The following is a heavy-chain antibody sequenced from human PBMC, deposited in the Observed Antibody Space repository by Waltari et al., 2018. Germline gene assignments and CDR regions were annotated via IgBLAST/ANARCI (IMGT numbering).Heavy chain of an antibody. CDR3: LRDSSDSHFDY. CDR1: GYTFTGYA. Sequence: LVQSGAEVKKPGASVKVSCTASGYTFTGYAILWVRQAPGQGLEWMGRINPKNGDTHYAQKFQGRVAMTTDTSTNTAFMELHSLRSDDTAVYYCLRDSSDSHFDYWGQGTLVTVSS. CDR2: INPKNGDT. V-gene: IGHV1-2*06. J-gene: IGHJ4*02. D-gene: IGHD3-22*01.